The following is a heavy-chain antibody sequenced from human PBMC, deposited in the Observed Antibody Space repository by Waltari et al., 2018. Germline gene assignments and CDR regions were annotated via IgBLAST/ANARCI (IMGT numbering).Heavy chain of an antibody. CDR2: MSYYGFSK. CDR1: AFTYRTSI. CDR3: GREGGTSGYSGYLDT. J-gene: IGHJ4*02. Sequence: QVQLVESGGGVVQPGRSLRLSCAAPAFTYRTSIIHWVRQAPGKGLEWVESMSYYGFSKYYTDSVKGRFSMGRDESQNTVYLQANSLTTEDTAVYYCGREGGTSGYSGYLDTWGQGTLVTVSS. V-gene: IGHV3-30*10. D-gene: IGHD2-15*01.